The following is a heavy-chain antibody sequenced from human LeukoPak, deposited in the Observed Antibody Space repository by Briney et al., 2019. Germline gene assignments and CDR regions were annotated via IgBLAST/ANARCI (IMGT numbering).Heavy chain of an antibody. Sequence: PGGSLRLSCAASGFTFDDYAMHWVRQGPGKGLEWVSGISWNSGSIGYADSVKGRFTISRDNAKNSLYLQMNSLRAEDTALYYCAKAGSRLYYFDYWGQGTLVTVSS. CDR2: ISWNSGSI. J-gene: IGHJ4*02. CDR3: AKAGSRLYYFDY. V-gene: IGHV3-9*01. CDR1: GFTFDDYA. D-gene: IGHD6-13*01.